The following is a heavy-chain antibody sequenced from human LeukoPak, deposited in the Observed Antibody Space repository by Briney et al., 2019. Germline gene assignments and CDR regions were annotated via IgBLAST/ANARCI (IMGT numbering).Heavy chain of an antibody. D-gene: IGHD6-13*01. Sequence: GGSLRLSCAASGFTVSGNYMTWVRQAPGKRLECIPVIYSGGITYYADSVRGRFTISRDYSKNTLYLQMNSLRAEDTAVYYCAAGGEAAPGNYFDYWGQGTLVTVSS. CDR2: IYSGGIT. J-gene: IGHJ4*02. CDR3: AAGGEAAPGNYFDY. V-gene: IGHV3-66*01. CDR1: GFTVSGNY.